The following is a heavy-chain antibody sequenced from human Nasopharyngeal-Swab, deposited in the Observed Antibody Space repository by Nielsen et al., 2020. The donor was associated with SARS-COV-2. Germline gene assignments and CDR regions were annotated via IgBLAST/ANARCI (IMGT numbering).Heavy chain of an antibody. Sequence: GGSLRLSCAASGFTFSRYSMNWVRQAPGKGLEWVSSISSSSSYIYYADSVKGRFTISRDNAKNSLYLQMNSLRAEDTAVYYCARSHCSSTSCFDYYGMDVWGQGTTVTVSS. V-gene: IGHV3-21*01. D-gene: IGHD2-2*01. CDR2: ISSSSSYI. CDR3: ARSHCSSTSCFDYYGMDV. J-gene: IGHJ6*02. CDR1: GFTFSRYS.